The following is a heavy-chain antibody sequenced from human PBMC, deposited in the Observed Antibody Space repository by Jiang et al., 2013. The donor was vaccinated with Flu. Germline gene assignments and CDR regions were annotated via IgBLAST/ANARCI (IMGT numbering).Heavy chain of an antibody. CDR1: EFSLIDSA. D-gene: IGHD4-17*01. CDR3: TRHNWDHGDLEN. CDR2: IRTKRDNYAT. Sequence: QLVESGGGLVQPGGSLKLSCASSEFSLIDSAVHWVRQISGKGLEWVGRIRTKRDNYATAYAASVKGRFTVSRDDSKSTAYLQMNSLKIEDTAIYYCTRHNWDHGDLENWGQGTLVTVSS. V-gene: IGHV3-73*01. J-gene: IGHJ4*02.